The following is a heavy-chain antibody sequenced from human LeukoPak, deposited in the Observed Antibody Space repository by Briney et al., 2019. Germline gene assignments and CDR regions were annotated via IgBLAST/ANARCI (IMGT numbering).Heavy chain of an antibody. CDR1: GFSFSYYA. V-gene: IGHV3-48*03. Sequence: PGGSLRLSCAASGFSFSYYAMSWVRQAPGKGLEWVSYISTSATTIYYADSVKGRFTISRDNAKNSLYLQMNSLRAEDTAVYYCARLTWLDFDYWGQGTLVTVSS. CDR3: ARLTWLDFDY. D-gene: IGHD6-19*01. CDR2: ISTSATTI. J-gene: IGHJ4*02.